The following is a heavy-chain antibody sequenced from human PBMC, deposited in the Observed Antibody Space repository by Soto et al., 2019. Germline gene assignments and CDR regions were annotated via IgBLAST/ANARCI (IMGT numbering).Heavy chain of an antibody. CDR1: GGSISSGDYY. D-gene: IGHD3-16*01. J-gene: IGHJ5*02. CDR2: IYYSGST. Sequence: SETLSLTCTVSGGSISSGDYYWSWIRQPPGKGLEWIGYIYYSGSTYYNPSLKSRVTISVDTSKNQFSLKLSSVTAADTAVYYCARDRKSGGGQNWFDPWGQGTLVTVPS. V-gene: IGHV4-30-4*01. CDR3: ARDRKSGGGQNWFDP.